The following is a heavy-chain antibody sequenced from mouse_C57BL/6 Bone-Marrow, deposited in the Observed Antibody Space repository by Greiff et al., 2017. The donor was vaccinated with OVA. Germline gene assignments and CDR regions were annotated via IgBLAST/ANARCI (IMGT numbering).Heavy chain of an antibody. Sequence: VQLVESGPGLVAPSQSLSITCTVSGFSLTSYALSWVRQPPGKGLEWLGVIWTGGGTNYTSALKSRLSISKDNSKSQVFLKMNSLQTDDTARYYCATDGYYFYYAMDYWGQGTSVTVSS. D-gene: IGHD2-3*01. V-gene: IGHV2-9-1*01. J-gene: IGHJ4*01. CDR2: IWTGGGT. CDR3: ATDGYYFYYAMDY. CDR1: GFSLTSYA.